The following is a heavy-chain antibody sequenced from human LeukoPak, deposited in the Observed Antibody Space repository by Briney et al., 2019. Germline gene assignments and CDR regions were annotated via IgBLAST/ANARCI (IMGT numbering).Heavy chain of an antibody. Sequence: ASVKVSCKASGYTLTSYYMHWVRQAPGQGLEWMGIINPSGGSTSYAQKFQGRVTMTRDTSTSTVYMELSSLRSEDTAVYYCARTSGVSVAGSPYYFDFWGQGTLISVSS. CDR2: INPSGGST. CDR3: ARTSGVSVAGSPYYFDF. J-gene: IGHJ4*02. V-gene: IGHV1-46*01. CDR1: GYTLTSYY. D-gene: IGHD6-19*01.